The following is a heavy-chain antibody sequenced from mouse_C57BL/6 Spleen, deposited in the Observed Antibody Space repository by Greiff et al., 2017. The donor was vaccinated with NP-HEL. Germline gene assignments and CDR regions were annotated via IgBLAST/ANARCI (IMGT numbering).Heavy chain of an antibody. Sequence: VQLQQSGPELVKPGASVKMSCKASGYTFTDYNMHWVKQSHGKSLEWIGYINPNNGGTSYNQKFKGKATLTVNKSSSTAYMELRSLTSEDSAVYYCARRGGGSSYFDYWGQGTTLTVSS. D-gene: IGHD1-1*01. V-gene: IGHV1-22*01. CDR2: INPNNGGT. CDR3: ARRGGGSSYFDY. J-gene: IGHJ2*01. CDR1: GYTFTDYN.